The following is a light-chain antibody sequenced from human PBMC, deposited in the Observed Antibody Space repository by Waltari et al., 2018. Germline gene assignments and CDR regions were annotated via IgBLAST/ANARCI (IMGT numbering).Light chain of an antibody. J-gene: IGKJ5*01. CDR3: QQYDNWPIT. Sequence: EIVMTQFPATLSVSPGERATLSCRASQSVSRNLAWYQQKPGQAPRLLIYGASTRATGFPARFSASGSGTEFTLTISSLQSEDFAVYYCQQYDNWPITFGQGTRLEIK. CDR1: QSVSRN. V-gene: IGKV3-15*01. CDR2: GAS.